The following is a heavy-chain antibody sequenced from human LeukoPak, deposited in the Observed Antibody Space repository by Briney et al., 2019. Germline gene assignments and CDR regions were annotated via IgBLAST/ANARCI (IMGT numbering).Heavy chain of an antibody. CDR3: ARQINYYDSSGYNRPFDY. Sequence: GESLKISCKGSGYSFTSYWIGWVRQMPGKGLEWMGIIYPGDSDTRYSPSFQGQVTISADKSISTAYLQWSSLKASDTAMYYCARQINYYDSSGYNRPFDYWGQGTLVTVSS. V-gene: IGHV5-51*01. D-gene: IGHD3-22*01. J-gene: IGHJ4*02. CDR1: GYSFTSYW. CDR2: IYPGDSDT.